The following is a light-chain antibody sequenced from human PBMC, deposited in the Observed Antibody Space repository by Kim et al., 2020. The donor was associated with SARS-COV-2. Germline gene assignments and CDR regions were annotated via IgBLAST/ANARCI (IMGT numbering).Light chain of an antibody. J-gene: IGKJ1*01. V-gene: IGKV3D-15*01. CDR3: QQYNNWPRT. CDR1: QSVSSK. Sequence: EIMMTQSPGTLSVSPGERAALSCRASQSVSSKLAWYQHKPGQAPRLLIYGASTRATGIPARFSASGSGTEFTLTISSLQSEDFAVYYCQQYNNWPRTFGQGTKVDIK. CDR2: GAS.